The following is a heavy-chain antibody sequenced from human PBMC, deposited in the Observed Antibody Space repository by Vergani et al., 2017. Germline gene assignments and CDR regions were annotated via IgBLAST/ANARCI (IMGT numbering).Heavy chain of an antibody. J-gene: IGHJ2*01. V-gene: IGHV4-61*02. CDR1: GDSIDSVSYY. D-gene: IGHD2/OR15-2a*01. CDR2: IYASGNT. Sequence: QVQLQESGPGLVKPSQTLSLTCTVSGDSIDSVSYYWTWIRQPAGKGLEWIGRIYASGNTNYNPSLRSRVIMSVDTSKNQISLKLTSVSAADPTVCYCSRVFSPSAFWYLDLWGRGTLVTVSS. CDR3: SRVFSPSAFWYLDL.